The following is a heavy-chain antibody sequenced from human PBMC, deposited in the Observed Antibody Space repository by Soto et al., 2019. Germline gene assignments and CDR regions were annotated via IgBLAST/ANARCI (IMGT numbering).Heavy chain of an antibody. D-gene: IGHD6-13*01. CDR2: IWFDGNNK. CDR1: GFTFGNNA. J-gene: IGHJ6*01. Sequence: QVQLVDSGGNMVQPGRSLRLSCAASGFTFGNNAMHWVRHAAGKGLEWVAQIWFDGNNKYYTDSVKGRFTISRDNLKNTVYLQMDSLRADDTAVYYCARDGQQLAPYAMDVW. V-gene: IGHV3-33*01. CDR3: ARDGQQLAPYAMDV.